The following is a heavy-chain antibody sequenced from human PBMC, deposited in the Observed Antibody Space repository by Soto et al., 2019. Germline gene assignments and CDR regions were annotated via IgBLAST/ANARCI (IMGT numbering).Heavy chain of an antibody. CDR1: GFTFSSYA. CDR2: ISGSGGST. V-gene: IGHV3-23*01. J-gene: IGHJ6*02. D-gene: IGHD4-17*01. CDR3: AKYPQDYGYYYYGMDV. Sequence: GGSLRLSCAASGFTFSSYAMSWVRQAPGKGLEWVSAISGSGGSTYYADSVKGRFTISRDNSKNTLYLQMNSLRAEDTAVYYCAKYPQDYGYYYYGMDVWGQGTTVTVSS.